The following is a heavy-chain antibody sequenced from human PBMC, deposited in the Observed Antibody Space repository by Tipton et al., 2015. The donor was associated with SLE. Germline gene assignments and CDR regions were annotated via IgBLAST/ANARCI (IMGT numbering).Heavy chain of an antibody. CDR2: IYTSGST. Sequence: TLSLTCAVYGGSFSGYYWSWIRQPAGKGLEWIGYIYTSGSTNYNPSLKSRVTISVDTSKNQFSLKLSSVTAADTAVYYCGRVRITMVRGVRYYYGMDVWGQGTTVTVSS. V-gene: IGHV4-4*09. CDR3: GRVRITMVRGVRYYYGMDV. D-gene: IGHD3-10*01. CDR1: GGSFSGYY. J-gene: IGHJ6*02.